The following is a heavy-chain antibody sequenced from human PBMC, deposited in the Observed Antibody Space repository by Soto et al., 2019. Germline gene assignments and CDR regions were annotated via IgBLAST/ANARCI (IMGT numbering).Heavy chain of an antibody. CDR3: ARGRGYSYGDYNSGMDV. J-gene: IGHJ6*02. CDR1: GFTFSSYA. Sequence: QVQLVESGGGVVQPGRSLRLSCAASGFTFSSYAVHWVRQAPGKGLGWVAGVSYDGSNKYYADSVQGRFTISRDNSKNARYLQMNTLTAEDPAVYYCARGRGYSYGDYNSGMDVGGQGNTVTVAS. V-gene: IGHV3-30*14. CDR2: VSYDGSNK. D-gene: IGHD5-18*01.